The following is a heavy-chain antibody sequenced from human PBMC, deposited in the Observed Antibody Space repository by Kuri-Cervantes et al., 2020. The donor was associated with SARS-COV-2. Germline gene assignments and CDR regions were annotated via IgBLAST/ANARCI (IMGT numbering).Heavy chain of an antibody. J-gene: IGHJ6*02. CDR2: INPNSGGT. CDR3: ARDRRVCSGGSCYYYYYYGMDV. Sequence: ASVKVSCKASGYTFTGYYMHWVRQAPGQGLEWMGWINPNSGGTNYAQKFQGWVTMTRDTSISTAYMELSRLRSDDTAVYYCARDRRVCSGGSCYYYYYYGMDVWGQGTTVTVSS. D-gene: IGHD2-15*01. V-gene: IGHV1-2*04. CDR1: GYTFTGYY.